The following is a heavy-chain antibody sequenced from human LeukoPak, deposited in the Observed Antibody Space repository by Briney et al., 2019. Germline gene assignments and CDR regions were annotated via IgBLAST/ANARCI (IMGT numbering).Heavy chain of an antibody. V-gene: IGHV3-74*01. J-gene: IGHJ4*02. D-gene: IGHD3-10*01. CDR3: VRDGGRLNFGNGASFDY. CDR2: IKSDGSST. CDR1: GFTFRSSW. Sequence: GGSLRLSCAASGFTFRSSWMSWVRQAPGKGLVWVSRIKSDGSSTSYADSVKSRFTISRDNAKNTLYLQMNSLRAEDTAMYYCVRDGGRLNFGNGASFDYWGQGTLVTVSS.